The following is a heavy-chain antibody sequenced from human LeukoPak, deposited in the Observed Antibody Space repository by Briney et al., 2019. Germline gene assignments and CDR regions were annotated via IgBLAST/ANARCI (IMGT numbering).Heavy chain of an antibody. J-gene: IGHJ4*02. CDR1: GGSISSYY. CDR3: ARASSGYYFDY. Sequence: NPSETLSLTCTVSGGSISSYYWSWIRQPPGKGLEWIGYIYYSGSTNYNPSLKSRVTISVDTSKNQFSLKLSSVTAADTAVYYCARASSGYYFDYWGQGTLVTVSS. D-gene: IGHD3-22*01. V-gene: IGHV4-59*01. CDR2: IYYSGST.